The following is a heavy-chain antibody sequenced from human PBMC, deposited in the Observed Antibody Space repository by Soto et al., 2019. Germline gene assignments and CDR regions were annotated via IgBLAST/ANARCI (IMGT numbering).Heavy chain of an antibody. J-gene: IGHJ5*02. CDR2: IYHSGST. Sequence: SETLSLTCAVSGGSISSSNWWSWVRQPPGKGLEWIGEIYHSGSTNYNPSLKSRVTISVDKSKNQFSLQLSSVTAADTAVYYCARLHCNSPNCVPLDPWGQGTLVTVSS. CDR1: GGSISSSNW. V-gene: IGHV4-4*02. CDR3: ARLHCNSPNCVPLDP. D-gene: IGHD2-2*01.